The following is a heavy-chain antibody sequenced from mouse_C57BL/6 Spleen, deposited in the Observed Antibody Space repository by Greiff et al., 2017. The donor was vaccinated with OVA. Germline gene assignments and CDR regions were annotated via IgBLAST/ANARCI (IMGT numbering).Heavy chain of an antibody. V-gene: IGHV1-54*01. J-gene: IGHJ4*01. CDR2: INPGSGGT. Sequence: VQGVESGAELVRPGTSVKVSCKASGYAFTNYLIEWVKQRPGQGLEWIGVINPGSGGTNYNEKFKGKATLTADKSSSTAYMQLSSLTSEDSAVYFCARWGDWDPYYAMDYWGQGTSVTVSS. CDR3: ARWGDWDPYYAMDY. CDR1: GYAFTNYL. D-gene: IGHD4-1*01.